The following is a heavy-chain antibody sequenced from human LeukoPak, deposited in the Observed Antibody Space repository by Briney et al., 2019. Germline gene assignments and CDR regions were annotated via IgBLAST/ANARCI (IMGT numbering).Heavy chain of an antibody. V-gene: IGHV3-21*01. D-gene: IGHD3-16*01. J-gene: IGHJ5*02. CDR3: ARARLGYYDEYFDP. CDR1: GFTFSDYS. Sequence: GGSLRLSCATSGFTFSDYSMTWVRQAPGKGLEWVSSITSTSSHINYADSVRGHFTISRDNAKNALFLQMTSLTDEDTALYYCARARLGYYDEYFDPWGQGTQVTVSS. CDR2: ITSTSSHI.